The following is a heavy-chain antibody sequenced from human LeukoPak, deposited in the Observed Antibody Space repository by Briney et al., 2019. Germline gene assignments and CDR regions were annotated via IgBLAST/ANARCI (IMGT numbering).Heavy chain of an antibody. Sequence: SETLSLTCAVYGGSLSGYYWSWFRQPPGKGLGWIGEMHYTGATNYSPSLKSRVTISAGTSKNQFSLKVNSVTAADTAVYYCARGVTLYYYFDLWGRGTLVTVSS. CDR2: MHYTGAT. J-gene: IGHJ2*01. CDR1: GGSLSGYY. V-gene: IGHV4-34*01. CDR3: ARGVTLYYYFDL. D-gene: IGHD4-23*01.